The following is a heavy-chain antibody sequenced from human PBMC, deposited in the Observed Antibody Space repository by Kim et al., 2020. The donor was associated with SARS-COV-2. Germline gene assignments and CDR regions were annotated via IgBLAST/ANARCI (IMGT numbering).Heavy chain of an antibody. J-gene: IGHJ4*02. Sequence: ASVKVSCKVSGYTLTELSMHWVRQDPGKGLEWMGGFDPEDGETIYAQKFQGRVTMTEDTSTDTAYMELSSLRSEDTAVYYCATAGSGSGYYFRFDYWGQGTLVTVSS. D-gene: IGHD3-22*01. CDR3: ATAGSGSGYYFRFDY. CDR2: FDPEDGET. V-gene: IGHV1-24*01. CDR1: GYTLTELS.